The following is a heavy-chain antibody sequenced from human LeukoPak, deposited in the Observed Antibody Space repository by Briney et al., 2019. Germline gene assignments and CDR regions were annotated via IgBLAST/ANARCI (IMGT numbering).Heavy chain of an antibody. D-gene: IGHD3-22*01. CDR3: ARQAPHSSGWHYFDY. CDR1: GYTFTSYA. Sequence: ASVKASCKASGYTFTSYAISWVRQAPGQGLEWMGWISGYNGNTNYVQKLQGRVTMTTDTSTSTAYMELRSLRSDDTAVYYCARQAPHSSGWHYFDYWGQGTLVTVSS. J-gene: IGHJ4*02. V-gene: IGHV1-18*01. CDR2: ISGYNGNT.